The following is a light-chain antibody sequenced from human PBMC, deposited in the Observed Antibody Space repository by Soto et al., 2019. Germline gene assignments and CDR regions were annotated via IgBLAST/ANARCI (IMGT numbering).Light chain of an antibody. V-gene: IGLV2-14*01. J-gene: IGLJ2*01. CDR3: GAYASATLI. CDR2: EVT. CDR1: NSDTGAYDY. Sequence: QSALTQPASVSGSPGQSITIPRTGCNSDTGAYDYDSWYQQHPGKPPTLLLYEVTFRPSGVPNRFSGSKSGNTATLTISGLLTEDEADYYGGAYASATLIFGGGTKLTVL.